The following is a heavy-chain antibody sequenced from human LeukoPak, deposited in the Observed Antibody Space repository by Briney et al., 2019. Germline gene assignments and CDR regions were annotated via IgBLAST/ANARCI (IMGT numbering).Heavy chain of an antibody. J-gene: IGHJ5*02. CDR1: GFTVSSNY. CDR3: ARAVGSYGYGGWFDP. V-gene: IGHV3-66*01. CDR2: IYSGGST. Sequence: GGSLRLSCAASGFTVSSNYMSWVRQAPGKGLEWVSVIYSGGSTYYADSVKGRFTISRDNSKNTLYLQMNSLRAADTAVYYCARAVGSYGYGGWFDPWGQGTLVTVSS. D-gene: IGHD5-18*01.